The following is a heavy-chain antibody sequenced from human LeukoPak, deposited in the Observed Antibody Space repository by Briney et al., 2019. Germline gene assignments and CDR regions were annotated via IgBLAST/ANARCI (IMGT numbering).Heavy chain of an antibody. J-gene: IGHJ4*02. CDR1: GFTFSSYS. V-gene: IGHV3-21*01. D-gene: IGHD5-12*01. CDR3: AREGIYSGYDPYYFGY. Sequence: GGSLRLSCAASGFTFSSYSMNWVRQAPGKGLEWVSSISSSSSYIYYADSVKGRFTISRDNAKNSLYLQMNSLRAEDTAVYYCAREGIYSGYDPYYFGYWGQGTLVTVSS. CDR2: ISSSSSYI.